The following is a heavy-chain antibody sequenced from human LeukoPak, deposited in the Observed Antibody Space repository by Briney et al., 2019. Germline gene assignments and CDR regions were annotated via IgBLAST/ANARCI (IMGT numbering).Heavy chain of an antibody. V-gene: IGHV4-39*07. Sequence: SETLSLTCTVSGGSISSSSYYWGWIRQPPGKGLEWIGSIYHSGSTYFNPSLKSRVTISVDTSKNQFSLKLSSVTAADSAVYYCARERSGYSLFDYCGQGTLVTISS. CDR3: ARERSGYSLFDY. J-gene: IGHJ4*02. CDR2: IYHSGST. CDR1: GGSISSSSYY. D-gene: IGHD3-22*01.